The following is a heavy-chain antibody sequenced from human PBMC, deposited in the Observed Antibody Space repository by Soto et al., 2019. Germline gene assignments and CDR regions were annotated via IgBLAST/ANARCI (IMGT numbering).Heavy chain of an antibody. V-gene: IGHV2-5*02. J-gene: IGHJ6*03. CDR2: IYWDDDK. D-gene: IGHD3-10*01. Sequence: QITLKESGPPLVKPTQTLTLTCTFSGFSLSTSGVGVGWIRQPPGKALEWLALIYWDDDKPYSPSLKSRLTITKDTSKNQVVLTMTNMDPVDTATYYCAHGYGSGRLYYYYMDVWGKGTTVTVSS. CDR1: GFSLSTSGVG. CDR3: AHGYGSGRLYYYYMDV.